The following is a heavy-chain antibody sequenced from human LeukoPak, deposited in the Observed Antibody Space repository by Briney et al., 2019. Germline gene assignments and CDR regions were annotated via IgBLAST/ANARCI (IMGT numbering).Heavy chain of an antibody. CDR2: ISSGGST. CDR3: ARRSYDGSGYYYVDY. J-gene: IGHJ4*02. V-gene: IGHV4-39*01. Sequence: SETLSLTCTVSGGSISSSGYYWGWSRQPPGKGLEWIVSISSGGSTHYIPSLKSRLTISVDTSKNQFSLKLSSVTAADTAVYYCARRSYDGSGYYYVDYWGQGTLVTVSS. D-gene: IGHD3-22*01. CDR1: GGSISSSGYY.